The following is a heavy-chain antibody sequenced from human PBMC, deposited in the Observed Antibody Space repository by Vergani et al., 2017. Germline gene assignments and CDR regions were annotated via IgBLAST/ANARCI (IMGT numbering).Heavy chain of an antibody. CDR3: ARARRGRHYYYYYMDV. CDR2: ISWDGGST. Sequence: EVQLVESGGVVVQPGGSLRLSCAASGFTFDDYTMHWVRQAPGKGLEWVSLISWDGGSTYYADSVKGRFTISRDNSKNTLYLQMNSLRAEDTAVYYCARARRGRHYYYYYMDVWGKGTTVTVSS. V-gene: IGHV3-43*01. D-gene: IGHD6-6*01. CDR1: GFTFDDYT. J-gene: IGHJ6*03.